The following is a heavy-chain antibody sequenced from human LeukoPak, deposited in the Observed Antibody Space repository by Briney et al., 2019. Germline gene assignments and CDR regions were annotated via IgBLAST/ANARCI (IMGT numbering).Heavy chain of an antibody. D-gene: IGHD6-19*01. CDR2: INHSGTT. J-gene: IGHJ4*02. CDR1: GGSFSGYF. CDR3: ARHVGSGWYFDY. V-gene: IGHV4-34*01. Sequence: SETLSLTCTVYGGSFSGYFWTWIRQPPGKGLEWIGEINHSGTTYYNPSLKSRVTISVDTSKNQFSLKLSSVTAADTAVYYCARHVGSGWYFDYWGQGTLVTVSS.